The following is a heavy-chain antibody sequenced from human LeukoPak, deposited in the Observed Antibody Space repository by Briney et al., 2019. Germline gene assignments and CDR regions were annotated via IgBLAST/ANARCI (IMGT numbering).Heavy chain of an antibody. Sequence: PGGSLRLSCAASGFTFSGYAMHWVRQAPGKGLEWVAVISYDGSNKYYADSVKGRFTISRDNSKNTLYLQMNSLRAEDTAVYYCARDFGSYIDYWGQGTLVTVSS. CDR1: GFTFSGYA. CDR3: ARDFGSYIDY. CDR2: ISYDGSNK. J-gene: IGHJ4*02. D-gene: IGHD3-10*01. V-gene: IGHV3-30*04.